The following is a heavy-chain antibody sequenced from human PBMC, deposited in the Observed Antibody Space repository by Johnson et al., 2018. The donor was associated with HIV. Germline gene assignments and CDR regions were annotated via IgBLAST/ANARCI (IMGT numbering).Heavy chain of an antibody. J-gene: IGHJ3*01. CDR2: IDWNGGST. D-gene: IGHD3-22*01. CDR1: GFTFDDYG. Sequence: VQLVESGGRVVRRGGSLRLSCAASGFTFDDYGMSWVRQGPGKGLEWVSGIDWNGGSTGYADSVKGRFPISRDNTKNSLHLQMNSLRGEDTALYYCARGFVRISMILVADAFDLWGQGTMVTVSS. CDR3: ARGFVRISMILVADAFDL. V-gene: IGHV3-20*04.